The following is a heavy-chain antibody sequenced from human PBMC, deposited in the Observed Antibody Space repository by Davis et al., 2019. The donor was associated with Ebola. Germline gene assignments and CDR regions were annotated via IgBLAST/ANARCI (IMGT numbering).Heavy chain of an antibody. CDR1: GFTLSTYS. CDR3: ARDQGCRGGTCLVYFFDY. Sequence: PGGSLRLSCAASGFTLSTYSMNWVRQAPGKGLEWVSSISDSSRDIFYADSVKGRFIVSRDNAKNSLYLQMNNLRAEDTAIYYCARDQGCRGGTCLVYFFDYWGQGTRVTVSS. J-gene: IGHJ4*02. CDR2: ISDSSRDI. V-gene: IGHV3-21*01. D-gene: IGHD2-15*01.